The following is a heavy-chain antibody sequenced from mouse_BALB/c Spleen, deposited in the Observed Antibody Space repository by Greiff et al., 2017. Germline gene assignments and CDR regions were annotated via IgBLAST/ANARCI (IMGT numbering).Heavy chain of an antibody. J-gene: IGHJ4*01. V-gene: IGHV1-12*01. CDR1: GYTFTSYN. Sequence: QVQLQQPGAELVKPGASVKMSCKASGYTFTSYNMHWVKQTPGQGLEWIGAIYPGNGDTSYNQKFKGKATLTADKSSSTAYMQLSSLTSEDSAVYYCASAITMEGYYAMDYWGQGTSVTVSS. D-gene: IGHD2-4*01. CDR3: ASAITMEGYYAMDY. CDR2: IYPGNGDT.